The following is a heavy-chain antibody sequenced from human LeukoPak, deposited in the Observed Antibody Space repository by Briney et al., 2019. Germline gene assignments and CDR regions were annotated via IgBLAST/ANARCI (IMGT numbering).Heavy chain of an antibody. J-gene: IGHJ4*02. CDR2: IYYSGNP. Sequence: SSETLSLTCTVPGGSISSAGYYWTWIRLHPGKGLEWIGYIYYSGNPYYNPSLKSRVTISVDRSKNQFSLKLSSVTAADTAVYYCARGRIGGNYWGQGTLVTVSS. CDR3: ARGRIGGNY. V-gene: IGHV4-31*03. CDR1: GGSISSAGYY. D-gene: IGHD3-16*01.